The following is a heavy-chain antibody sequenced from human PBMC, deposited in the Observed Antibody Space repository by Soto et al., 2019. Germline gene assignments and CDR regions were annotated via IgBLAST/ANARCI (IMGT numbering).Heavy chain of an antibody. D-gene: IGHD5-18*01. CDR1: GGSIGRSSYY. J-gene: IGHJ5*02. CDR2: IYYTGSTT. Sequence: SETLSLTCNVSGGSIGRSSYYWAWNRQSPGKGLEWIGSIYYTGSTTYYNPSLKSRVTISVDRAKNQFSLKLTSVTAADTAMYYCVRHSGYSSSWGEFDPWGQGTLVTISS. CDR3: VRHSGYSSSWGEFDP. V-gene: IGHV4-39*01.